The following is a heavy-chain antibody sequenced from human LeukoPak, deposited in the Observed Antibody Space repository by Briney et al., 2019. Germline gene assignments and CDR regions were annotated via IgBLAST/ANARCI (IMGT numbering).Heavy chain of an antibody. CDR3: ARDPQYCSGGSCYSFDY. J-gene: IGHJ4*02. Sequence: GGSLRLSCAASGFTFSSYRLNWVRQAPGKGLEWVSSISMSSSYIYYGDSVKGRFTISRDNAKNSLYLQMNSLRAEDTAVYYCARDPQYCSGGSCYSFDYWGQGTLVTVSS. CDR2: ISMSSSYI. CDR1: GFTFSSYR. V-gene: IGHV3-21*01. D-gene: IGHD2-15*01.